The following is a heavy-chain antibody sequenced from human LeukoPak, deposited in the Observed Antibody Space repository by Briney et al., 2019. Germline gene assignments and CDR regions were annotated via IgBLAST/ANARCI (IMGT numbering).Heavy chain of an antibody. J-gene: IGHJ6*02. Sequence: SETLSLTCAVYGGSFSGYYWSWIRQPPGKGLEWIGEINHSGSTNYNPSLKSRVTISVDTSKNQFSLKLSSVTAADTAVYYCARWSTPLHYYYYYGMDVWGQGTRSPSP. CDR2: INHSGST. CDR3: ARWSTPLHYYYYYGMDV. CDR1: GGSFSGYY. V-gene: IGHV4-34*01.